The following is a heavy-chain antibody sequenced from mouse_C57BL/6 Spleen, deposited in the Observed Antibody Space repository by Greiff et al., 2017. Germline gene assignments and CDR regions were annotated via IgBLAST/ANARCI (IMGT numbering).Heavy chain of an antibody. J-gene: IGHJ2*01. Sequence: EVQRVESGAELVRPGASVTLSCTASGFNFTGDCMHWVQQRPEQGLEWLGLIDPGSGDTDYASKFQGKATITADTSSNTAYLQLSSLTSKDPAVYYCTTRCAATVVAEDYWGQGTTLTVSS. CDR2: IDPGSGDT. CDR3: TTRCAATVVAEDY. CDR1: GFNFTGDC. D-gene: IGHD1-1*01. V-gene: IGHV14-4*01.